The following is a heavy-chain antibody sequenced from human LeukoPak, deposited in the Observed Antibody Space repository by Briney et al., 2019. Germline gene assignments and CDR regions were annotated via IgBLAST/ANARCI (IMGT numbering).Heavy chain of an antibody. D-gene: IGHD3-22*01. CDR2: IYHSGST. Sequence: KTSETLSLTCTVSGGSISSSNYYWSWIRQPPGKGLEWIGSIYHSGSTYYNPSLKSRVTISVDTSKNQFSLKLSSVTAADTAVYYCAREFYDSSGYYPTRPDDAFDIWGQGTMVTVSS. CDR1: GGSISSSNYY. J-gene: IGHJ3*02. CDR3: AREFYDSSGYYPTRPDDAFDI. V-gene: IGHV4-39*07.